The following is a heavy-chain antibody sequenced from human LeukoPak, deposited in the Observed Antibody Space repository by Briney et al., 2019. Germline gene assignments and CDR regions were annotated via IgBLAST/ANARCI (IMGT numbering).Heavy chain of an antibody. V-gene: IGHV3-30*03. CDR1: GFTFSNYW. CDR2: ISYDGSNK. CDR3: ASLPYYYDSSGYYGPYFDY. J-gene: IGHJ4*02. Sequence: GGSLRLSCAASGFTFSNYWMHWVRQAPGKGLEWVAVISYDGSNKYYADSVKGRFTISRDNSKNTLYLQMNSLRAEDTAVYYCASLPYYYDSSGYYGPYFDYWGQGTLVTVSS. D-gene: IGHD3-22*01.